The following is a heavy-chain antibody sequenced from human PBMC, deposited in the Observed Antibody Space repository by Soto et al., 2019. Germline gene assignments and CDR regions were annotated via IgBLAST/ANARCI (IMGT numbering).Heavy chain of an antibody. CDR3: ARGDEMTAVTIFEY. Sequence: QVQLEQSGPEVKRPGTSVKVSCQASGGAFGRYSVSWVRQAPGQGLEWIGGVIPVFNTSNYSLKFQGRVAIFADLSTSTVFMELRSLRSEDTALYYCARGDEMTAVTIFEYWSQGTLVTVSS. D-gene: IGHD4-17*01. CDR1: GGAFGRYS. CDR2: VIPVFNTS. J-gene: IGHJ4*02. V-gene: IGHV1-69*01.